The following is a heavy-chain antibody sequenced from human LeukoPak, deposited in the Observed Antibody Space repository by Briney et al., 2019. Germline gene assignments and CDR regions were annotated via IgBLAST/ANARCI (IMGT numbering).Heavy chain of an antibody. J-gene: IGHJ4*02. CDR1: GFTFSDHY. D-gene: IGHD3-9*01. V-gene: IGHV3-66*01. Sequence: GGSLRLSCAASGFTFSDHYMDWVRQAPGKGLEWVSVMYRGGGTYYADSVRGRFTVSRDNSKNTMYLQMNSLRAEDTAVYYCARGNKAYYDILTGYYFFDYWGQGTLVTVSS. CDR3: ARGNKAYYDILTGYYFFDY. CDR2: MYRGGGT.